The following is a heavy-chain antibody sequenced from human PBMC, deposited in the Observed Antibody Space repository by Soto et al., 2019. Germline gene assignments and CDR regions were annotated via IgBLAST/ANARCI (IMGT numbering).Heavy chain of an antibody. Sequence: QVQLQESGPGLVKPSQTLSLSCSISGGSITSANYYWTWIRLFPGKGLESIGYIYSSGTTHYNPSLKSRATISLDTTNNQFSLEVKSATAADTAVYYCARMGLHLGELSRNWFDPWGQGSLVTVSS. V-gene: IGHV4-31*03. D-gene: IGHD3-16*02. CDR3: ARMGLHLGELSRNWFDP. CDR1: GGSITSANYY. J-gene: IGHJ5*02. CDR2: IYSSGTT.